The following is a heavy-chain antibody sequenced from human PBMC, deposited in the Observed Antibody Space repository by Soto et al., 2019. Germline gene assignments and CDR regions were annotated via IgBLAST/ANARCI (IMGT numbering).Heavy chain of an antibody. CDR2: IYYSGST. CDR1: GGSISSYY. CDR3: AREVAGTGDPYYFDY. J-gene: IGHJ4*02. Sequence: TLSLTCTVSGGSISSYYWSWIRQPPGKGLEWIGYIYYSGSTNYNPSLKSRVTISVDTSKNQFSLKLSSVTAADTAVYYCAREVAGTGDPYYFDYWGQGTLVTVSS. D-gene: IGHD6-19*01. V-gene: IGHV4-59*01.